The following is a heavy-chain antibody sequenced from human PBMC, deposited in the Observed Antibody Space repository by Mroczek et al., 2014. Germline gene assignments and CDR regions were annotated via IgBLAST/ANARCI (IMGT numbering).Heavy chain of an antibody. CDR2: INHSGST. D-gene: IGHD2-15*01. V-gene: IGHV4-34*01. J-gene: IGHJ4*02. CDR3: ARGRCSGGSCYSEDYFDY. Sequence: QVQLQQWGAGLLKPSETLSLTCAVYGGSFSGYYWSWIRQPPGKGLEWIGEINHSGSTNYNPSLKSRVTISVDTSKNQFSLKLSSVTAADTAVYYCARGRCSGGSCYSEDYFDYVGPGNPGHRLL. CDR1: GGSFSGYY.